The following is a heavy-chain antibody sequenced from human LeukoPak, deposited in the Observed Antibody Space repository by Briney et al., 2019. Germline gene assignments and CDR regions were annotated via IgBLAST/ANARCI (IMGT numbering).Heavy chain of an antibody. CDR3: ARGEDIVLMVYAIPYGMDV. V-gene: IGHV3-30-3*01. D-gene: IGHD2-8*01. J-gene: IGHJ6*02. CDR2: ISYDGSNK. CDR1: GFTVSSYY. Sequence: GGSLRLSCAASGFTVSSYYMSWVRQAPGKGLEWVAVISYDGSNKYYADSVKGRFTISRDNSKNTLYLQMNSLRAEDTAVYYCARGEDIVLMVYAIPYGMDVWGQGTTVTVSS.